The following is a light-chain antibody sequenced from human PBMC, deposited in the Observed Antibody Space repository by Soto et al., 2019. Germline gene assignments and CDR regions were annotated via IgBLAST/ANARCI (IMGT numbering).Light chain of an antibody. CDR3: SSYAGINNLGV. CDR2: EVN. J-gene: IGLJ1*01. CDR1: SSDVGGYKY. Sequence: QSALTQPPSASGSPGQSVTISCTGTSSDVGGYKYVSWYQQHPGKAPKLMIFEVNKRSSGVPDRFSGSKSGNTASLTVSGRQAEDEADYYCSSYAGINNLGVFGTGTKVPS. V-gene: IGLV2-8*01.